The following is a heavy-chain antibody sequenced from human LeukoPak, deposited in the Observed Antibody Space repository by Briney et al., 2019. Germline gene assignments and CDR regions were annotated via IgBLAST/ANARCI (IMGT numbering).Heavy chain of an antibody. CDR1: GYTFTGYY. Sequence: ASVKVSCKASGYTFTGYYMHWVRQAPGQGLEWMGWINPNSGGTNYAQKFQGRVTMTRDTSISTAYMELSRLRSDDTVVYYCARDLKVVPRTSLGYWGQGTLVTVSS. V-gene: IGHV1-2*02. CDR3: ARDLKVVPRTSLGY. J-gene: IGHJ4*02. D-gene: IGHD2-2*01. CDR2: INPNSGGT.